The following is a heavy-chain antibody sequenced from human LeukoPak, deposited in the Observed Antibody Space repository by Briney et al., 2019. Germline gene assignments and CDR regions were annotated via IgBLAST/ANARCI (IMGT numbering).Heavy chain of an antibody. V-gene: IGHV1-2*02. CDR3: ARDHHGDYWLSGYYYYYIDV. CDR2: INPNSGGT. CDR1: GYTFTGYY. D-gene: IGHD4-17*01. Sequence: GASVKVSCKASGYTFTGYYMHWVRQAPGQGLEWMGWINPNSGGTNYAQKFQGRVTMTRDTSISTAYMELSRLRSDDTAVYYCARDHHGDYWLSGYYYYYIDVWGKGTTVTVSS. J-gene: IGHJ6*03.